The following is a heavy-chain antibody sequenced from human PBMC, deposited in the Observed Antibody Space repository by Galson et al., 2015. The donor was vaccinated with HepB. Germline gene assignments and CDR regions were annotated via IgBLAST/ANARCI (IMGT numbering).Heavy chain of an antibody. CDR3: ARDYGSGEVDY. D-gene: IGHD3-10*01. CDR1: GYSFTDYY. Sequence: SVKVSCKASGYSFTDYYMHWVRQAPGQGLEWMGIINPSGGSTSYAQKFQGRVTMTRDTSTSTVYMELSSLRSEDTAVYYCARDYGSGEVDYWGQGTLVTVSS. J-gene: IGHJ4*02. CDR2: INPSGGST. V-gene: IGHV1-46*01.